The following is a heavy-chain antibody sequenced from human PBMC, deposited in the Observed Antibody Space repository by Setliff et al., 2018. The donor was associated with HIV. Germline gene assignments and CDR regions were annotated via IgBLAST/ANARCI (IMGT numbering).Heavy chain of an antibody. D-gene: IGHD2-21*01. V-gene: IGHV4-59*01. Sequence: SETLSLTCTVPGASISNYWWTWMRQPPGKELEYLGSIHHSGSTYYSPSLKSRVTISVDTSRNQFSLRLKYVTPADTAVHFCAKQPGGHSFFDSWGQGTLVTVSS. CDR1: GASISNYW. CDR3: AKQPGGHSFFDS. CDR2: IHHSGST. J-gene: IGHJ4*02.